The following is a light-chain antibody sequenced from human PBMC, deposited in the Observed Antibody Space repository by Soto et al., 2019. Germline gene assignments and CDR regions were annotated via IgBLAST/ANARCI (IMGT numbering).Light chain of an antibody. V-gene: IGKV1-33*01. Sequence: DIQMTQYPSSLSASVGDRVTITCQASQDISNYLNWYQQKPGKAPKLLIYDASNLETGVPSRFSGSGSGTDFTFTISSLQPEDCAIYYCQQRQYWPPITFGQGTRLEIK. CDR1: QDISNY. CDR2: DAS. J-gene: IGKJ5*01. CDR3: QQRQYWPPIT.